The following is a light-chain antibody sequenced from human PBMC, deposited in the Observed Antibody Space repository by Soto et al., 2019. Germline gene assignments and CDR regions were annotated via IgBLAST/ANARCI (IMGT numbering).Light chain of an antibody. J-gene: IGKJ2*01. CDR2: AAS. CDR3: QQSYSTPPT. CDR1: QSISSY. V-gene: IGKV1-39*01. Sequence: DIQMTQSPSSLSASVGDRVTITCRASQSISSYLNWYQQKPGKAPKLLIYAASSLQSGVPSRVSGSGSGTDFTLTISSLQPEDFATYDCQQSYSTPPTFGQGTKLEIK.